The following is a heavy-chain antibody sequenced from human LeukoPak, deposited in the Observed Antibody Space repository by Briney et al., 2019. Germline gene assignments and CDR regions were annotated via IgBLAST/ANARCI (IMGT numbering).Heavy chain of an antibody. D-gene: IGHD5-18*01. Sequence: SETLSLTCAVYGGSFSGYYWSWIRQPPGKGLEWIGEINHSGSTNYNPSLKSRVTISGDTSKNQFSLKLSSVTAADTAVYYCARTTEGGYTYNYFYYYYMDVWGKGTTVTISS. CDR3: ARTTEGGYTYNYFYYYYMDV. CDR2: INHSGST. V-gene: IGHV4-34*01. J-gene: IGHJ6*03. CDR1: GGSFSGYY.